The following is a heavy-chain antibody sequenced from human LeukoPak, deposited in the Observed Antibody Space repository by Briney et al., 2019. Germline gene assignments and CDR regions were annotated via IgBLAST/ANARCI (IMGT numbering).Heavy chain of an antibody. V-gene: IGHV4-34*01. Sequence: SETLSLTCAVYGGSFSGYYWSCIRQPPGRGREGIGEINHSGSTNHNPSRQRRVTIPVDTSKNQFSLKLRSVTAEDTAVYYCASFNGESGYSSHFDYWGQGTLVTVSS. CDR3: ASFNGESGYSSHFDY. CDR1: GGSFSGYY. CDR2: INHSGST. J-gene: IGHJ4*02. D-gene: IGHD3-22*01.